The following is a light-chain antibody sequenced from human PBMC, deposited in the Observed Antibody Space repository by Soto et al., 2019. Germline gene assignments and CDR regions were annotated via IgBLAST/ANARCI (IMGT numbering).Light chain of an antibody. V-gene: IGKV1-5*01. CDR2: DAS. J-gene: IGKJ1*01. CDR1: QSVGRY. Sequence: DNQMTQSPSTLSASVGDRVTITCRASQSVGRYVAWYQQKPGRAPKLLIYDASSVESGVPSSFSGSGSGTDFTLTISSLQPDDFATYYCQQYYTYSWTFGQGTKVEFK. CDR3: QQYYTYSWT.